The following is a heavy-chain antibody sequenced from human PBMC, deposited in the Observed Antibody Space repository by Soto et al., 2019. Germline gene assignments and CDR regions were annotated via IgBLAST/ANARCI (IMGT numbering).Heavy chain of an antibody. D-gene: IGHD3-22*01. J-gene: IGHJ4*02. Sequence: GGSLRLSCAASGFTVSSNYMSWVRQAPGKGLEWVSVIFPGGSTYYADSVKGTFTISRDISKNTLYLQMNSLRAEDTAVYYCAKGPYYYDSSGFDYWGQGTLVTVSS. V-gene: IGHV3-66*01. CDR3: AKGPYYYDSSGFDY. CDR2: IFPGGST. CDR1: GFTVSSNY.